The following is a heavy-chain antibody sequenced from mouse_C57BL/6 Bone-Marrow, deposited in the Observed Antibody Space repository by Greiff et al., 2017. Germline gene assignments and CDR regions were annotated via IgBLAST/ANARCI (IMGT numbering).Heavy chain of an antibody. D-gene: IGHD2-2*01. CDR2: ISDGGSYT. V-gene: IGHV5-4*01. Sequence: EVHLVESGGGLVKPGGSLKLSCAASGFTFSSYAMSWVRQTPEQRLEWVATISDGGSYTYYPDNVQGRFTISRDNAKNNLYLQMSHLKSEYTAMYDSARDGWLRRPYYAMDYWGQGTSVTVSS. CDR3: ARDGWLRRPYYAMDY. J-gene: IGHJ4*01. CDR1: GFTFSSYA.